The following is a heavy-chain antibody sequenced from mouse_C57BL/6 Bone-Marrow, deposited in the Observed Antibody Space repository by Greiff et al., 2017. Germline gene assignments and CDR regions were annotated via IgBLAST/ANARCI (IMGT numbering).Heavy chain of an antibody. CDR1: GFTFSSYA. V-gene: IGHV5-4*03. CDR2: ISDGGSYT. Sequence: EVMLVESGGGLVKPGGSLKLSCAASGFTFSSYAMSWVRQTPEKRLEWVATISDGGSYTYYPDNVKGRFTISRDNAKNNLYLQMRHLKSEDTAMYYCARIRGWYFDVWGTGTTVTVSS. J-gene: IGHJ1*03. CDR3: ARIRGWYFDV.